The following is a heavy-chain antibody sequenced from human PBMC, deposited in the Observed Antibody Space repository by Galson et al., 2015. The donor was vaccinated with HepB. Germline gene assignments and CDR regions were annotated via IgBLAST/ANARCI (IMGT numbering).Heavy chain of an antibody. CDR1: GFSLSNARMG. D-gene: IGHD6-13*01. CDR3: ARRIAAAGTPGAFDI. V-gene: IGHV2-26*01. J-gene: IGHJ3*02. Sequence: PALVKPTQTLTLTCTVSGFSLSNARMGVSWIRQPPGKALEWLAHIFSNDEKSYSTSLKSRLTISKDTSKSQVVLTMTNMDPVDTATYYCARRIAAAGTPGAFDIWGQGTMVTVSS. CDR2: IFSNDEK.